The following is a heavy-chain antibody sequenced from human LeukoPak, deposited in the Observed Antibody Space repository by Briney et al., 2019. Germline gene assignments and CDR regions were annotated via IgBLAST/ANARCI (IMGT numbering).Heavy chain of an antibody. CDR1: GFTLSSYT. CDR2: ISVNSDHK. D-gene: IGHD4-17*01. V-gene: IGHV3-21*01. Sequence: AGGSLRLSCAASGFTLSSYTMNWVRQAPGKGLEWVASISVNSDHKPYADSVKGRFTISRDNAKNSLYLQMNSLAVDDTAVYFCTRGSYGDYEYWGQGNLVIVSS. CDR3: TRGSYGDYEY. J-gene: IGHJ4*02.